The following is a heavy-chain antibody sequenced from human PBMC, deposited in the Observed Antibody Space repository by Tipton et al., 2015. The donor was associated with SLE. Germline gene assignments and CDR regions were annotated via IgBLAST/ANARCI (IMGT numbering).Heavy chain of an antibody. J-gene: IGHJ3*02. V-gene: IGHV3-53*01. CDR1: GFTVSSNY. CDR2: IYSGGST. D-gene: IGHD3-10*01. CDR3: ARGGVTWGFTMVQGVPRGAFDI. Sequence: SLRLSCAASGFTVSSNYMSWVRQAPGKGLEWVSVIYSGGSTYYADSVKGRFTISRHNSKNSLYLQMNSLRAEDTAVYYCARGGVTWGFTMVQGVPRGAFDIWGQGTMVTVSS.